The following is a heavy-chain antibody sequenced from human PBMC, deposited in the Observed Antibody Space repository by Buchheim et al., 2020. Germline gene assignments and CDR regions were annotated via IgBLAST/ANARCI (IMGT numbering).Heavy chain of an antibody. CDR1: GFTFSSYA. J-gene: IGHJ6*02. CDR3: AKIGHYYGSGNLYYYYGLDV. Sequence: EVQLLESGGGLVQPGGSLRLSCRASGFTFSSYAMSWVRQAPGMGLEGVSTMTSSGGNTYYADSVQGRFTVSRDNSKNTMYLKMISLRAEDTAAYYCAKIGHYYGSGNLYYYYGLDVWGQGTT. CDR2: MTSSGGNT. D-gene: IGHD3-10*01. V-gene: IGHV3-23*01.